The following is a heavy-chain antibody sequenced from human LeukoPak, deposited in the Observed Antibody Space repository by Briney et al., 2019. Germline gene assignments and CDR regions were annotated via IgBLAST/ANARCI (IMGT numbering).Heavy chain of an antibody. CDR2: ISWNSGSI. V-gene: IGHV3-9*01. Sequence: PGGSLRLSCAASGFTFDDYAMHWVRQAPGKGLEWVSGISWNSGSIGYADSVKGRFTISRDNAKNSLYLQMNSLRAEDTALYYCAKGGLYSSGWYQKGYWGQGTLVTVSS. D-gene: IGHD6-19*01. J-gene: IGHJ4*02. CDR3: AKGGLYSSGWYQKGY. CDR1: GFTFDDYA.